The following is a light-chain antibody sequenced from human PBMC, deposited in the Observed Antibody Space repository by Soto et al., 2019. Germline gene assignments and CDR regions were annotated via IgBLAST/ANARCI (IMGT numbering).Light chain of an antibody. Sequence: QSVLTQPPSVSAAPGQKVTISCSGTSSNIGNNYVSWYQHLPGTAPTLLIYDNDKRPSGIPDRFSGSKSGTSATLGITGLQTGDEADYFCATWDSSLSAVVFGGGTKLTVL. CDR2: DND. CDR3: ATWDSSLSAVV. CDR1: SSNIGNNY. J-gene: IGLJ2*01. V-gene: IGLV1-51*01.